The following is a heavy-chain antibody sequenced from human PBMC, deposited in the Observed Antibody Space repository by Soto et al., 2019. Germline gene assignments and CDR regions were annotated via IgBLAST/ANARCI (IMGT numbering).Heavy chain of an antibody. D-gene: IGHD2-15*01. CDR3: ARDLKEYCSDGKCNWFDP. V-gene: IGHV4-59*01. CDR2: ISYSGST. J-gene: IGHJ5*02. Sequence: TLSPTCTVSGGSNTTYYWSWIRQPPGEGLEWIGYISYSGSTDYNPSLKSRVTISFDASKNQISLQVRSATAADAAVYYCARDLKEYCSDGKCNWFDPWGQGTLVTVSS. CDR1: GGSNTTYY.